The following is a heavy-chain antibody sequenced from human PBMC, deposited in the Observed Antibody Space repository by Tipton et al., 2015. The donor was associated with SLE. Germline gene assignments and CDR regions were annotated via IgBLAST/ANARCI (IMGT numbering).Heavy chain of an antibody. CDR2: ISGGSSYI. CDR1: GFSFSDYN. V-gene: IGHV3-21*03. CDR3: ARGRTGE. J-gene: IGHJ4*02. Sequence: SLRLSCAASGFSFSDYNMNWVRQAPGKGLEWISYISGGSSYIYSADSVKGRFTISRDNAKNSVFLQMNSLRVEDTGVYYCARGRTGEWGQGTLVTVSS. D-gene: IGHD7-27*01.